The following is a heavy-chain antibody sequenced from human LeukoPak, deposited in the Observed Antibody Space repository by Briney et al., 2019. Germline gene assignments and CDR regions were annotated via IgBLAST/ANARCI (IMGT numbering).Heavy chain of an antibody. CDR2: ISSSGSTR. D-gene: IGHD6-6*01. CDR1: GFTFSSYE. CDR3: TYSSSSGAYYMDV. Sequence: GGSLRLSCAASGFTFSSYEMNWVRQAPGKGLEWVSYISSSGSTRYYADSVKGRFTISRDNSKNSLYLQMNSLRAEDTALYYCTYSSSSGAYYMDVWGKGTTVTVSS. J-gene: IGHJ6*03. V-gene: IGHV3-48*03.